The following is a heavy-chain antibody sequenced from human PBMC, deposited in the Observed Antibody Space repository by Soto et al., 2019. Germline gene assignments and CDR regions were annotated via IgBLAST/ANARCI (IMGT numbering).Heavy chain of an antibody. CDR3: ATAGETRVWGTYNF. J-gene: IGHJ4*02. CDR1: GFIFRNYA. Sequence: EVQLLESGGDLVQPGGSLRLSCAASGFIFRNYAMIWVRQAPGKGLEWVSGVSGSGGSTFYADSVQGRFTISRDTSKNTLYMDISSLSVDDTAVYYCATAGETRVWGTYNFWGQGTLVTVS. CDR2: VSGSGGST. D-gene: IGHD3-16*01. V-gene: IGHV3-23*01.